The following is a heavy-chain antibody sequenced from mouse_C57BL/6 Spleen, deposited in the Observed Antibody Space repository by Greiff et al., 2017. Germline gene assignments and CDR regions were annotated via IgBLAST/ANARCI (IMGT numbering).Heavy chain of an antibody. D-gene: IGHD1-1*01. CDR3: ARWGTTVVATWYFDV. CDR2: IDPSDSYT. J-gene: IGHJ1*03. V-gene: IGHV1-69*01. Sequence: QVQLQQPGAELVMPGASVKLSCKASGYTFTSYWMHWVKQRPGQGLEWIGEIDPSDSYTNYNQKFKGKSTLTVDKSSSTAYMQLSSLTSEYSAVYYYARWGTTVVATWYFDVWGTGTTVTVSS. CDR1: GYTFTSYW.